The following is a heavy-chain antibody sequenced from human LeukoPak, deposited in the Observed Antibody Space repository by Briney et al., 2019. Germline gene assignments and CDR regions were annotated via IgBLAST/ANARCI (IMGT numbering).Heavy chain of an antibody. CDR1: GFTFSSYA. Sequence: GGSLRLSCAASGFTFSSYAMHWVRQAPGKGLEYVSAISSNGGSTYHANSVKGRFIISRDNAKNSLYLQMNSLRAEDTAVYYCARGPRDPTGYCSGGRCSPTYEVWGQGTLVSVSS. J-gene: IGHJ4*02. CDR3: ARGPRDPTGYCSGGRCSPTYEV. D-gene: IGHD2-15*01. V-gene: IGHV3-64*01. CDR2: ISSNGGST.